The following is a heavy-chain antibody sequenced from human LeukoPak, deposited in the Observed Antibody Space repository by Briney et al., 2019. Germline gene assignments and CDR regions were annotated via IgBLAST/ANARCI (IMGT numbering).Heavy chain of an antibody. D-gene: IGHD2-2*02. CDR2: IKQDGSEK. V-gene: IGHV3-7*01. CDR3: ARRLEVVPAAIVHPLYYYYMDV. CDR1: GFTFSSYW. Sequence: GGSLRLSCAASGFTFSSYWMSWVRQAPGKGLEWVANIKQDGSEKYYVDSVKGRFTISRDNAKNSLYLQMNSLRAEDTAVYYCARRLEVVPAAIVHPLYYYYMDVWGKGTTVTVSS. J-gene: IGHJ6*03.